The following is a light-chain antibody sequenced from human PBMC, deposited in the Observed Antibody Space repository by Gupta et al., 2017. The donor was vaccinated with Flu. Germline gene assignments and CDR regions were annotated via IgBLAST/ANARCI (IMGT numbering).Light chain of an antibody. CDR1: KLGSKY. CDR2: QDD. V-gene: IGLV3-1*01. J-gene: IGLJ2*01. CDR3: QAWDTNTVV. Sequence: SYELTQPPSVSVSPGQTASITCSGDKLGSKYASWYQQKPGQSPVLIIYQDDSRPSVIPERFSGSISGNTATLTISETQAVDEAAYYCQAWDTNTVVFGGGTKLTVL.